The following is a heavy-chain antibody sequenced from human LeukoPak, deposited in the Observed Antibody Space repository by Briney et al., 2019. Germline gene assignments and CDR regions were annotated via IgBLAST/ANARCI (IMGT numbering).Heavy chain of an antibody. V-gene: IGHV3-23*01. Sequence: PGGSLRLSCAASGFTFSNYAMSWVRQAPGKGLECVSAITDGGDSTYYADSVKGRVTISRDDSKNTLYLQMNSLRAEDTAVYYCAKDRVRWCFDLWGRGTLVTVSS. D-gene: IGHD3-10*01. J-gene: IGHJ2*01. CDR2: ITDGGDST. CDR3: AKDRVRWCFDL. CDR1: GFTFSNYA.